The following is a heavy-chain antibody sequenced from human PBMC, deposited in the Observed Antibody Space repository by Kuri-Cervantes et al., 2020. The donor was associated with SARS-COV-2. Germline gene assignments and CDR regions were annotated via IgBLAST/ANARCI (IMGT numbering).Heavy chain of an antibody. V-gene: IGHV3-30*04. CDR3: ARDRRVASSWYSSDYYYYGMDV. CDR1: GFTFSSFA. CDR2: ISYDGSNK. D-gene: IGHD6-13*01. Sequence: GGSLRLSCAASGFTFSSFAMHWVRQAPGKGLEWVAVISYDGSNKYSADSVKGRFTISRDNSKNTLYLQMNSLRAGDTAVYYCARDRRVASSWYSSDYYYYGMDVCGQGITV. J-gene: IGHJ6*02.